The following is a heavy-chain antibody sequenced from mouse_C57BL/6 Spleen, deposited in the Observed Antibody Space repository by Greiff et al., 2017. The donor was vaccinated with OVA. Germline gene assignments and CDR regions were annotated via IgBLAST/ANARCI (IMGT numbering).Heavy chain of an antibody. J-gene: IGHJ4*01. D-gene: IGHD1-1*01. Sequence: EVQRVESGGGLVKPGGSLKLSCAASGFTFSSYAMSWVRQTPEKRLEWVATISDGGSYTNYPDNVKGRFTISRDNAKNNLYLQMSHLKSEDTAMYYCARASYYGSSYGAMDYWGKGTSVTVSS. V-gene: IGHV5-4*01. CDR1: GFTFSSYA. CDR2: ISDGGSYT. CDR3: ARASYYGSSYGAMDY.